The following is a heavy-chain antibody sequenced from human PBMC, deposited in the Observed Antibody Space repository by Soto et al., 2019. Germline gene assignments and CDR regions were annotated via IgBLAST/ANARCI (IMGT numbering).Heavy chain of an antibody. CDR1: GGSLTGYH. V-gene: IGHV4-34*01. CDR2: VKDGGST. D-gene: IGHD5-12*01. CDR3: ARGQEGIVATH. J-gene: IGHJ4*02. Sequence: QVQLQQWGAGLLKPSETLSLTCTVNGGSLTGYHWSWIRQPPGKGLEWIGEVKDGGSTNYSPSLRGRVSISADTSKTHFSLRLNSVTAADTAAYFCARGQEGIVATHWDQGALVTVSS.